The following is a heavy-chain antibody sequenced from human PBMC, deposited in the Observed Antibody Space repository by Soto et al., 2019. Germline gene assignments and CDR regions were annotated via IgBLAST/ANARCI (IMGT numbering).Heavy chain of an antibody. CDR1: GGSSSGYY. CDR2: INHSGST. J-gene: IGHJ4*02. V-gene: IGHV4-34*01. CDR3: ASRQQLSHY. D-gene: IGHD6-13*01. Sequence: SETLSLTCAVYGGSSSGYYWSWIRQPPGKGLEWIGEINHSGSTNYNPSLKSRVTISVDTSKNQFSLKLSSVTAADTAVYYCASRQQLSHYWGQGTLVTVSS.